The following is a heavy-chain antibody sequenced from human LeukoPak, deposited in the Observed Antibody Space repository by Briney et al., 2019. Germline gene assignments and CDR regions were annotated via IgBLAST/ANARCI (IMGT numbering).Heavy chain of an antibody. CDR2: IYPGDSDT. V-gene: IGHV5-51*01. D-gene: IGHD6-13*01. J-gene: IGHJ4*02. CDR3: ARLFSWGPDY. CDR1: CYIFTSYW. Sequence: GESLKISCDGSCYIFTSYWIGWVRQMPEKRLEWMGIIYPGDSDTRYSPSSQGQVTISADKSISTAYLQWSSLKASDTAMYYCARLFSWGPDYWGQGTLVTVSS.